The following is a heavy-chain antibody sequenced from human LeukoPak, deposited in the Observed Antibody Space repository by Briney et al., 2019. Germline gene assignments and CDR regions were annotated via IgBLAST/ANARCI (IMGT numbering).Heavy chain of an antibody. CDR1: GYSFTTYW. V-gene: IGHV5-51*01. J-gene: IGHJ3*02. CDR3: ARPPDTGTRSAFDI. Sequence: GESLKISCKGSGYSFTTYWIAWVRQMPGKGLEWMGFIYPGDSDTRYSPSFQGQVTFSADKSINTAYLQWSSLKASDTAMYYCARPPDTGTRSAFDIWGQGTMVIVSS. D-gene: IGHD1-7*01. CDR2: IYPGDSDT.